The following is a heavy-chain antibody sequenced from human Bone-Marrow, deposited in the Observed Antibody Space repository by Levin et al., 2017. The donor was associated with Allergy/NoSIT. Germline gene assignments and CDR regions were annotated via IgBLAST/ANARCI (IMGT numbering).Heavy chain of an antibody. D-gene: IGHD2-15*01. CDR1: GGSISSGGYS. CDR2: IYHSGST. CDR3: ASQYCSGGSCSRRVDY. J-gene: IGHJ4*02. Sequence: SETLSLTCAVSGGSISSGGYSWSWIRQPPGAGLEWIGYIYHSGSTYYNPSLKSRVTISVDRSKNQFSLKLSSVTAADTAVYYCASQYCSGGSCSRRVDYWGQGTLVTVSS. V-gene: IGHV4-30-2*01.